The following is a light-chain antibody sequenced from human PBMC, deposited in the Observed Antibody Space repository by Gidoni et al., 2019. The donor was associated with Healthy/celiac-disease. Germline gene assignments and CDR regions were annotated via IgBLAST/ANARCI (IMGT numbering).Light chain of an antibody. CDR2: LGS. V-gene: IGKV2-28*01. J-gene: IGKJ1*01. Sequence: DIVMTQSPLSLPVTPGEPASIYCRSSQSLLHSNTHNYLACYLQKPGQYPLLLIYLGSNRASGVPYRVSGRGAGTDFTLKISRVEAEDVGVYYCMQARQTPRTFGQGTKVEIK. CDR3: MQARQTPRT. CDR1: QSLLHSNTHNY.